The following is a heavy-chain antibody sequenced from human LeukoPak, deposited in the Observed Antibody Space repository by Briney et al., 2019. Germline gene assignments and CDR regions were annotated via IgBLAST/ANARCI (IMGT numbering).Heavy chain of an antibody. J-gene: IGHJ4*02. CDR3: ARDSHIAEVAYYFDY. CDR1: GYTFSAYG. V-gene: IGHV1-18*01. CDR2: ISVYNGNT. Sequence: EASVNVSCKASGYTFSAYGISWVRQAPGQGLEWMGWISVYNGNTNYAQKVQGRVALTTDTSTSTAYMELRSLRSDDTAVYFCARDSHIAEVAYYFDYWGQGTLVTVSS. D-gene: IGHD6-13*01.